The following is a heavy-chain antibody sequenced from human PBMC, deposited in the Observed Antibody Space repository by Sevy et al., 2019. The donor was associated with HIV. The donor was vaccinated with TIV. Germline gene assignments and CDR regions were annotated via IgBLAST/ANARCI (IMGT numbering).Heavy chain of an antibody. V-gene: IGHV3-23*01. CDR1: GFTFSSYA. D-gene: IGHD4-17*01. CDR2: ISGSGGST. CDR3: TNLYGDFVTPESLYYFDY. Sequence: GGSLRLSCAASGFTFSSYAMSWVRQAPGKGLEWVSAISGSGGSTYYADSVKGRFTISRDNSKNTLYLQMNGLRAEDTAVYYFTNLYGDFVTPESLYYFDYWGQGTLVTVSS. J-gene: IGHJ4*02.